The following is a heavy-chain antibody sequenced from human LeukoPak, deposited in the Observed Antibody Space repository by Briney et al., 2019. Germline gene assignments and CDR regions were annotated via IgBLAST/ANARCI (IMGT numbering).Heavy chain of an antibody. Sequence: SDTLSLTCTVSGRSISSYYGSWVRQPPGKGLEGIGYIYYSGSTNYNPSLKSRVTISVDTSKNQFSLKLSSVTAADTAVYYCARGPHTPWYFDYWGQGTLATVSS. V-gene: IGHV4-59*07. CDR2: IYYSGST. J-gene: IGHJ4*02. CDR1: GRSISSYY. CDR3: ARGPHTPWYFDY. D-gene: IGHD2-2*02.